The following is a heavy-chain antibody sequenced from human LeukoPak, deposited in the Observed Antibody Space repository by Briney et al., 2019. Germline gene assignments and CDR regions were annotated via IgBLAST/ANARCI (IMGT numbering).Heavy chain of an antibody. D-gene: IGHD4-23*01. CDR2: IIPIFGTA. Sequence: SVKVSCKASGGTFSSYAISWVRQAPGQGLEWMGGIIPIFGTANYAQKFQGRVTITTDESMSTAYMELSSLRSEDTAVYYCARDRDYGGMGYYYYYYMDVWGKGTTVTVSS. J-gene: IGHJ6*03. CDR3: ARDRDYGGMGYYYYYYMDV. V-gene: IGHV1-69*05. CDR1: GGTFSSYA.